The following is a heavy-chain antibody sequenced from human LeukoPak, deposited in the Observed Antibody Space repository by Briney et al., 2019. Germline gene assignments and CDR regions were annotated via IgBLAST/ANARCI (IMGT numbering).Heavy chain of an antibody. J-gene: IGHJ6*03. CDR2: INYSGST. CDR1: GGSISDYY. D-gene: IGHD1-26*01. CDR3: ARRSYYYYYYMDV. V-gene: IGHV4-59*01. Sequence: SETLSLTCTVSGGSISDYYWSWIRQPPGKGLEWIGYINYSGSTNYNPSLKSRVTISEDTSKNQFSLNLNSVTAADTAVYYCARRSYYYYYYMDVWGKGTTVTISS.